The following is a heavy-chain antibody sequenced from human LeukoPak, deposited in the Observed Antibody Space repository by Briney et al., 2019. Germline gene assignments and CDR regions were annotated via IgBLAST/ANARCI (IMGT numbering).Heavy chain of an antibody. Sequence: SETLSLTCAVYGGSFSGYYWSWIRQPPGKGLEWIGEINHSGRTNYNPSLKSRVTISVDTSKSQFSLNLSSVTAADTAVYYCARSFITRSIWFDPWGQGTLVTVSS. V-gene: IGHV4-34*01. J-gene: IGHJ5*02. CDR1: GGSFSGYY. CDR2: INHSGRT. D-gene: IGHD3-22*01. CDR3: ARSFITRSIWFDP.